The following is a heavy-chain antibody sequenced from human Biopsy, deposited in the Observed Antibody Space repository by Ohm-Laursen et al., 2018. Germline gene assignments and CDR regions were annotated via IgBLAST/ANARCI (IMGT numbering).Heavy chain of an antibody. CDR1: GFTFSKTW. CDR2: IHSDGTTP. Sequence: SLRLSCAASGFTFSKTWMHWVRQAPGKGLMWVARIHSDGTTPTYADSVKGRFSISRDNAKNTVYLQMNSLGIDDTAVYYCALSNPSRVAGGVALLDHWGQGALVTVSP. CDR3: ALSNPSRVAGGVALLDH. V-gene: IGHV3-74*01. D-gene: IGHD3-16*01. J-gene: IGHJ4*02.